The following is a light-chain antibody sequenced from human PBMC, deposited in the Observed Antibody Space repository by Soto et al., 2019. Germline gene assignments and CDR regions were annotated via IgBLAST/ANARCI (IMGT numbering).Light chain of an antibody. Sequence: QSVLTQPPSVSGAPGQRVTISCTGSSSNIGAGYDVHWYQQHPGKAPKLIIYEVTDRPSGVSNRFPGSKSGNTASLTISGLQAEDEAEYYCSSYTNINTRACVFGTGTKVTVL. CDR2: EVT. CDR1: SSNIGAGYD. V-gene: IGLV1-40*01. CDR3: SSYTNINTRACV. J-gene: IGLJ1*01.